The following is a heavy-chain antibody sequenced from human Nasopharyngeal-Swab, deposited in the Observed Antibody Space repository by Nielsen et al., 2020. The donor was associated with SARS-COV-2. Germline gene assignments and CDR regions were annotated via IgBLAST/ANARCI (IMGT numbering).Heavy chain of an antibody. J-gene: IGHJ4*02. CDR1: GFTFSSYA. Sequence: GESLKISCAASGFTFSSYAMSWVRQAPGKGLDWVSAIDSSGRNTFYADSVKGRFTISRDNSKNTLYLQMNSLRADDTAVYYCADPPFSEYWGQGTLVTVSS. CDR2: IDSSGRNT. CDR3: ADPPFSEY. V-gene: IGHV3-23*05.